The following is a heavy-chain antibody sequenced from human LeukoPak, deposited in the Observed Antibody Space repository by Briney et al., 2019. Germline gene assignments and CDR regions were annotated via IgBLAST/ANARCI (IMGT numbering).Heavy chain of an antibody. D-gene: IGHD6-13*01. Sequence: GGSLRLSCAASGFTFDDYAMHWVRQAPGKGLEWVSGISWNSGSIGYADSVKGRFTISRDNAKNSLYLQMNSLRAEDTALYYCAKDRGSSWYLGWFDPWGLGTLVTVSS. CDR2: ISWNSGSI. V-gene: IGHV3-9*01. CDR1: GFTFDDYA. CDR3: AKDRGSSWYLGWFDP. J-gene: IGHJ5*02.